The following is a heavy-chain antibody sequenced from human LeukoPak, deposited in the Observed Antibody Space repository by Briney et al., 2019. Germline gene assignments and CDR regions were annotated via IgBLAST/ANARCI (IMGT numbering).Heavy chain of an antibody. CDR2: TSSSDAGT. CDR1: GFTLSTYA. J-gene: IGHJ5*02. V-gene: IGHV3-23*01. D-gene: IGHD2-21*01. CDR3: ARDDGFRAFDP. Sequence: GGSLRLSCAASGFTLSTYAMSWVRQTPGEGLEWVAATSSSDAGTYHADSVRGRFTISRDNSKNTLYLQMNSLRAEDTAVYYCARDDGFRAFDPWGQGTLVTVSS.